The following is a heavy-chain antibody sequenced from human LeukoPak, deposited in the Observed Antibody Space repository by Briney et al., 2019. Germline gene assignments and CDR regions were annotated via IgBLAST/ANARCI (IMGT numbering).Heavy chain of an antibody. D-gene: IGHD2-2*01. Sequence: TGGSLRLSCAASGFTFSDYYMSWIRQAPGKGLEWVSYISSSGSTIYYADSVKGRFTISRDNAKNSLYLQMNSLRAEDTAVYYCARAFMGWFILYQLPYNWFDPWGQGTLVTVSS. V-gene: IGHV3-11*04. J-gene: IGHJ5*02. CDR1: GFTFSDYY. CDR2: ISSSGSTI. CDR3: ARAFMGWFILYQLPYNWFDP.